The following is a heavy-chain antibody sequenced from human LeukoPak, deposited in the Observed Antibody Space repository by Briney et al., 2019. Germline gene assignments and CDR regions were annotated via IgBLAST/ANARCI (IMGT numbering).Heavy chain of an antibody. D-gene: IGHD2-15*01. CDR1: GGSISSSSYY. CDR3: ARRKFPKVVAPLGWFDP. CDR2: IYYSGST. J-gene: IGHJ5*02. V-gene: IGHV4-39*01. Sequence: SETLSLTCTVSGGSISSSSYYWGWIRQPPGKGLEWIGSIYYSGSTYYNPSLKSRVTISVDTSKNQFSLKLSSVTAADTAVYYCARRKFPKVVAPLGWFDPWGQGTLVTVSS.